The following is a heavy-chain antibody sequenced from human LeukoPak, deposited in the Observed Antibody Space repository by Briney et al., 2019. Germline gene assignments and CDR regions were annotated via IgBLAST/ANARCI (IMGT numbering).Heavy chain of an antibody. CDR2: ISSTSYI. J-gene: IGHJ4*02. CDR3: AKRPYYYDSSGWELSYFDY. CDR1: GFTFSSYG. V-gene: IGHV3-21*01. D-gene: IGHD3-22*01. Sequence: GGSLRLSCAASGFTFSSYGMNWVRQAPGKGLEWVSSISSTSYIYYADSVKGRFTISRDNAKNSLFLQMNSLRAEDTAVYYCAKRPYYYDSSGWELSYFDYWGQGTLVTVSS.